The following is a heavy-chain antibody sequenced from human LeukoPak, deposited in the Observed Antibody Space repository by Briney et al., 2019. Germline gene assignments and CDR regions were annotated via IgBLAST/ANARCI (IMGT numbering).Heavy chain of an antibody. Sequence: SQTLSLTCAISGDSVASNSVAWNWIRQSPSSGLEWLGRAYYRSKWYNDYAVSVKSRIIINSDTSRNQFSLQLNSVTPEDTAVYYCARDLSVAGNSLDYWGQGTLVTVSS. CDR1: GDSVASNSVA. V-gene: IGHV6-1*01. J-gene: IGHJ4*02. CDR3: ARDLSVAGNSLDY. D-gene: IGHD6-19*01. CDR2: AYYRSKWYN.